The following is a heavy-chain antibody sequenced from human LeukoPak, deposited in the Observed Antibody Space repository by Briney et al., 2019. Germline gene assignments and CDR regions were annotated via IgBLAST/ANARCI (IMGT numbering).Heavy chain of an antibody. CDR1: GFSLSTSGVG. J-gene: IGHJ4*02. D-gene: IGHD6-13*01. Sequence: SGPTLVKPTQTLTLTCTFSGFSLSTSGVGVGWIRQPPGKALEWLALIYWDDDKRYSPSLKSRLTITKDTSKNQVVLTMTNMDPVDTATYYCAHSSSWGLPSDYWGQGTLVTVSS. CDR3: AHSSSWGLPSDY. CDR2: IYWDDDK. V-gene: IGHV2-5*02.